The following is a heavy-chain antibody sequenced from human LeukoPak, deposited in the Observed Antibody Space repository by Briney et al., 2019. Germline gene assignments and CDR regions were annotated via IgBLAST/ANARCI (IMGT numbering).Heavy chain of an antibody. J-gene: IGHJ4*02. CDR2: IYYSGST. CDR3: ARGLGMATSDY. Sequence: SETLSLTCTVSGGSISSYYWSWIRQPPGKGLEWIGYIYYSGSTNYNPSLKSRVTISVDTSKNQLSLKLSSVTAADTAVYYCARGLGMATSDYWGQGTLVTVSS. CDR1: GGSISSYY. D-gene: IGHD5-24*01. V-gene: IGHV4-59*01.